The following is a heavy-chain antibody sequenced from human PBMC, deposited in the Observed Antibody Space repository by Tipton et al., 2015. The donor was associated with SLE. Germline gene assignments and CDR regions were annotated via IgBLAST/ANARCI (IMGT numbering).Heavy chain of an antibody. Sequence: TLSLTCSVSSVSISNTTNYWAWIRQPPGKGLEWIGSVYYSGSTYHNPSLKSRVTMTMDISSTTGYLDLGSLRSDDTAVYYCASRLGPADDAFDIWGQGTMVTVSS. V-gene: IGHV4-39*01. CDR1: SVSISNTTNY. J-gene: IGHJ3*02. CDR2: VYYSGST. D-gene: IGHD1-14*01. CDR3: ASRLGPADDAFDI.